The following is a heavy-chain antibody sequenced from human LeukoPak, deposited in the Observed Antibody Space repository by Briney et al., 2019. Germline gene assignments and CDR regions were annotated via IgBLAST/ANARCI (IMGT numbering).Heavy chain of an antibody. D-gene: IGHD4-17*01. CDR2: ISAYNGNT. V-gene: IGHV1-18*01. J-gene: IGHJ4*02. Sequence: GASVKVSCKASRYTFTSYGISWVRQAPGQGLEWMGWISAYNGNTNYAQKLQGRVTMTTDTSTSTAYMELRSLRSDDTAVYYCARAQNDYGDYEVLYYFDYWGQGTLVTVSS. CDR3: ARAQNDYGDYEVLYYFDY. CDR1: RYTFTSYG.